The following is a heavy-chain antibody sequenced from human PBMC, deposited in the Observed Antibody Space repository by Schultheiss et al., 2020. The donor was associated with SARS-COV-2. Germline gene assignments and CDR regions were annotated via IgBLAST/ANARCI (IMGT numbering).Heavy chain of an antibody. CDR3: ARGLHGDRPL. J-gene: IGHJ4*02. Sequence: GGSLRLSCAASGFSFDDHAMHWVRQAPGKGLEWVSYISSSSSYTNYADSVKGRFTISRDNAKNSLYLQMNSLRVDDTAVYYCARGLHGDRPLWGQGTLVTVSS. D-gene: IGHD4-17*01. CDR1: GFSFDDHA. CDR2: ISSSSSYT. V-gene: IGHV3-11*05.